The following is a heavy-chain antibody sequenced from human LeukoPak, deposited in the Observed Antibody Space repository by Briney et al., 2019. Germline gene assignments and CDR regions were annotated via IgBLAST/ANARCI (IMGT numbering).Heavy chain of an antibody. CDR1: VGPSVVTT. V-gene: IGHV4-34*01. Sequence: SETLSSPALSMVGPSVVTTGAGSASPQGRGWSGLGEINHSGSTNYNPSLKGRVTISVDTSKNQFSLKLSSVTAADTAVYYCAGDGDYYYDYWGQGTLVTVSS. CDR3: AGDGDYYYDY. D-gene: IGHD4-17*01. CDR2: INHSGST. J-gene: IGHJ4*02.